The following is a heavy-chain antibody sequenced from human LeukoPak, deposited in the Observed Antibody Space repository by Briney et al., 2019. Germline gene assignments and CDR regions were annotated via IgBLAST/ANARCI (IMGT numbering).Heavy chain of an antibody. V-gene: IGHV4-34*01. CDR1: GGSFSGYY. D-gene: IGHD3-3*01. J-gene: IGHJ6*03. CDR3: ARALFFGVVRYYYMDV. CDR2: INHSGST. Sequence: SETLSLTCAVYGGSFSGYYWSWIRQPPGKGLEWIGEINHSGSTNYNPSLKSRVTISVDTSKNQFSLKLSSVTAADTAVYYCARALFFGVVRYYYMDVWGKGTTVTVSS.